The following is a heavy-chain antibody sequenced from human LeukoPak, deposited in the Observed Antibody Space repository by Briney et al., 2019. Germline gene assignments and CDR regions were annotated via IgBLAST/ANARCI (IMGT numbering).Heavy chain of an antibody. V-gene: IGHV3-21*01. Sequence: GGSLRLSCAASGFTFSSYEMNWVRQAPGKGLEWVSSISSSSSYIYYADSVKGRFTISRDNAKNSLYLQMNSLRAEDTAVYYCASESPLFYGGNFNFFDYWGQGTLVTVSS. CDR1: GFTFSSYE. J-gene: IGHJ4*02. CDR3: ASESPLFYGGNFNFFDY. D-gene: IGHD4-23*01. CDR2: ISSSSSYI.